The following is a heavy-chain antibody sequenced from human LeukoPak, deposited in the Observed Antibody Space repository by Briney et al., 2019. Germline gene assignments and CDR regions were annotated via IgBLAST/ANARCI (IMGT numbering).Heavy chain of an antibody. CDR1: GFTFSSYS. CDR3: ARGIRGWQLAGAFDI. D-gene: IGHD6-19*01. Sequence: PGGSLRLSCAASGFTFSSYSMNWVRQAPGKGLEWVSSISSSSSYIYYADSVKGRFTISRDNAKNSLYLQMNSLRAEDTAVYYCARGIRGWQLAGAFDIWGQGTMVTVSS. CDR2: ISSSSSYI. J-gene: IGHJ3*02. V-gene: IGHV3-21*01.